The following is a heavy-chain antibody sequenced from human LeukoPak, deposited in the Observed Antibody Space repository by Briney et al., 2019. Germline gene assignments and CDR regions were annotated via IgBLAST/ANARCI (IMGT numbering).Heavy chain of an antibody. D-gene: IGHD3-22*01. CDR2: IYHSGST. J-gene: IGHJ4*02. V-gene: IGHV4-38-2*02. CDR1: GYSISSGHY. CDR3: ARLYYYDSSGYKDYFDY. Sequence: SETLSLTRTVSGYSISSGHYWGWIRQPPGKGLEWIGSIYHSGSTYYNPSLKSRVTISVDTSKNQFSLKLSSVTAADTAVYYCARLYYYDSSGYKDYFDYWGQGTLVTVSS.